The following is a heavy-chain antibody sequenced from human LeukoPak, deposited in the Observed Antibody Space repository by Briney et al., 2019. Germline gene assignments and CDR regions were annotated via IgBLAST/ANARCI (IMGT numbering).Heavy chain of an antibody. CDR3: ASVHYDSSGYYPY. D-gene: IGHD3-22*01. Sequence: GSSVKVSCKASGGTFSSYAVSWVRQAPGQGLEWMGRIIPIFGTANYAQKFQGRVTITTDESTSTAYMELSSLRSEDTAVYYCASVHYDSSGYYPYWGQGTLVTVSS. CDR2: IIPIFGTA. CDR1: GGTFSSYA. V-gene: IGHV1-69*05. J-gene: IGHJ4*02.